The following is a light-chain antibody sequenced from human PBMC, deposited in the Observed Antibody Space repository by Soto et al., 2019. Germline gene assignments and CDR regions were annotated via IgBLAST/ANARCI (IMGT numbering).Light chain of an antibody. Sequence: EIVLTQSPATLSLSPGERATLSCRASQSISSNLAWYQQKRGQAPRLLIYDASNRATGIPARFSGSGTGTDFTLTISSLEPEDFAVYYCQHRSNWPPLTFGGGTEVEIK. CDR3: QHRSNWPPLT. J-gene: IGKJ4*01. CDR2: DAS. CDR1: QSISSN. V-gene: IGKV3-11*01.